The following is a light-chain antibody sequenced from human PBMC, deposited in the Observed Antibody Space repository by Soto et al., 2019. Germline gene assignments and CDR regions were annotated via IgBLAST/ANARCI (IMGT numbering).Light chain of an antibody. V-gene: IGLV2-8*01. CDR2: EVS. J-gene: IGLJ2*01. CDR1: SSDVAGYNY. CDR3: SSYAGINNLV. Sequence: QSVLTQPPSASGSPGQSVTISCTGTSSDVAGYNYVSWYQQHPGKAPKLMIYEVSKRPSGVPDRFSGSKSGNTASLTVSGLQAEDEADYYCSSYAGINNLVFGGGTQLTVL.